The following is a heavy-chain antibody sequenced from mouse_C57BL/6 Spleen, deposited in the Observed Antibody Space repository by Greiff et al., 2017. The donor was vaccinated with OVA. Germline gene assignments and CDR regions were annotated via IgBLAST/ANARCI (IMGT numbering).Heavy chain of an antibody. J-gene: IGHJ2*01. V-gene: IGHV5-17*01. Sequence: EVQLVESGGGLVKPGGSLKLSCAASGFTFSDYGMHWVRQAPEKGLEWVAYISSGSSTIYYAATVKGRFTISRDNAKNTLFLQMTSLRSEDTALDYCARDGVAYYFDYWGQGTTLTVSS. CDR3: ARDGVAYYFDY. D-gene: IGHD1-1*01. CDR1: GFTFSDYG. CDR2: ISSGSSTI.